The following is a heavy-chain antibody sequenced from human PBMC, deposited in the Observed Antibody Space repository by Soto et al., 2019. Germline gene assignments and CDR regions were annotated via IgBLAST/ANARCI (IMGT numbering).Heavy chain of an antibody. J-gene: IGHJ4*02. Sequence: EVQLVESGGGLVQPGGSLRLSCAASGFTFDDYAIHWVRQAPGKGLEWVSGISWNGAATGYMNSVKGRFSISRDNTKNTLYLQMNSLRSEDTGVYYCANLPLYGSGFDCWGQGTLVTVSS. D-gene: IGHD3-10*01. CDR1: GFTFDDYA. CDR2: ISWNGAAT. V-gene: IGHV3-9*01. CDR3: ANLPLYGSGFDC.